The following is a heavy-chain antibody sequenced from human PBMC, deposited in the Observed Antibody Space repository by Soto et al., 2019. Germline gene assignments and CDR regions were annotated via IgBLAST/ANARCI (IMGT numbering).Heavy chain of an antibody. CDR3: AKDDPAIHDY. D-gene: IGHD5-18*01. Sequence: VGPVRLSCAASGFTVRSFAMSWVRQAPGKGLEWVSAISGSGGSTYYADSVKGRFTISRDNSKNTLYLQMNSLRAEDTAVYYCAKDDPAIHDYWGQGTLVTVSS. CDR1: GFTVRSFA. V-gene: IGHV3-23*01. CDR2: ISGSGGST. J-gene: IGHJ4*02.